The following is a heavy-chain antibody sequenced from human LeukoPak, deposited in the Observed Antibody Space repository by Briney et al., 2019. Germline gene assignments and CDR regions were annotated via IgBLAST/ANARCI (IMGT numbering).Heavy chain of an antibody. J-gene: IGHJ6*02. V-gene: IGHV3-23*01. CDR3: AKDQPYEGFWSGYYDYYYYGMDV. Sequence: GSLRLSCAASGFTFSSYAMSWVRQAPGKGLEWVSAISGSGGSTYYADSVKGRFTISRDNSKNTLYLQMNSLRAEDTAVYYCAKDQPYEGFWSGYYDYYYYGMDVWGQGTTVTVSS. CDR2: ISGSGGST. CDR1: GFTFSSYA. D-gene: IGHD3-3*01.